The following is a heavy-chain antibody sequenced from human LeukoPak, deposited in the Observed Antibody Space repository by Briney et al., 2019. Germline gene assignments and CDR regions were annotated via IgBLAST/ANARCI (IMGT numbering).Heavy chain of an antibody. CDR1: GGSISSGDYY. CDR2: IYYSGST. J-gene: IGHJ6*02. Sequence: SETLSLTCTVSGGSISSGDYYWSWIRQPPGKGLEWIGYIYYSGSTYYNPSLKSRVTISVDTSKNQFSLKLSSVTAADTAVYYCARVGQDSSGEYYYYYYGMDVWGQGTTVTVSS. V-gene: IGHV4-30-4*01. D-gene: IGHD3-22*01. CDR3: ARVGQDSSGEYYYYYYGMDV.